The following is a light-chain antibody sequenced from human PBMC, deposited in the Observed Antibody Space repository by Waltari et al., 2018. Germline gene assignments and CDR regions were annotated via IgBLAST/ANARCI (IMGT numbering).Light chain of an antibody. CDR1: QGITTY. CDR3: QQVNGYPLT. CDR2: AAS. V-gene: IGKV1-9*01. Sequence: DIQLTQSPSFLSASVADRVTITCRASQGITTYLVWYQQKPGKAPKVLIYAASTLQSGVPSRFSGSGSGTEFTLTITSLQPEDFATYYCQQVNGYPLTFGGGTKVEIK. J-gene: IGKJ4*01.